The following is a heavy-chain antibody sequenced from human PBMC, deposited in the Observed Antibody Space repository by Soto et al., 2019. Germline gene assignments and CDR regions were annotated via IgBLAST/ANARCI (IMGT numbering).Heavy chain of an antibody. J-gene: IGHJ6*03. V-gene: IGHV3-21*01. D-gene: IGHD3-16*01. CDR2: ISSNSSYI. Sequence: GKGLEWVSSISSNSSYIYYAHSVKGRFTISRDNAKNSLYLQMNSLRAEDTAVYFCARVVSLGPGSYYMDVCGKGLSVTVSS. CDR3: ARVVSLGPGSYYMDV.